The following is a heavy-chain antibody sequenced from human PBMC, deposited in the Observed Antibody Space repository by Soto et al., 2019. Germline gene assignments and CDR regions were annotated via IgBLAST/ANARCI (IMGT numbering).Heavy chain of an antibody. CDR1: GVPVSSTY. CDR3: AKDLGPLRLLNYYFYGLDG. CDR2: IESGGST. J-gene: IGHJ6*02. Sequence: GESMSLSCHASGVPVSSTYMSWVRPATGMGLEWVAVIESGGSTHYADSVKGRFTISRDIPKNMIYLQLHTLRAEDTAVYYCAKDLGPLRLLNYYFYGLDGWGQGTTVTVS. D-gene: IGHD2-15*01. V-gene: IGHV3-53*01.